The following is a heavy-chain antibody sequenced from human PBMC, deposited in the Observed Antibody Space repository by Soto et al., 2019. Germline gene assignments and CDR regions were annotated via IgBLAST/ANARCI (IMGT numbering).Heavy chain of an antibody. CDR3: ARSIQLWFKFSWFDP. J-gene: IGHJ5*02. D-gene: IGHD5-18*01. Sequence: SETLSLTCTVSGGSISSGGYYWSWIRQHPGKGLEWIGYIYYSGSTYYNPSLKSRVTISVDTSKNQFSLKLSSVTAADTAVYYCARSIQLWFKFSWFDPWGQGTLVTVSS. V-gene: IGHV4-31*03. CDR2: IYYSGST. CDR1: GGSISSGGYY.